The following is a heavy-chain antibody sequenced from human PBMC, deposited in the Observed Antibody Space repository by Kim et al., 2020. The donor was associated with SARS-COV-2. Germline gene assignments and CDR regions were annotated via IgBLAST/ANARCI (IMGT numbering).Heavy chain of an antibody. CDR2: IKQDGSEK. Sequence: GGSLRLSCAASGFTFSSYWMSWVRQAPGKGLEWVANIKQDGSEKYYVDSVKGRFTISRDNAKNSLYLQMNSLRAEDTAVYYCARVSSRSVAGVFKQGHFDYWGQGTLVTVSS. CDR3: ARVSSRSVAGVFKQGHFDY. J-gene: IGHJ4*02. CDR1: GFTFSSYW. V-gene: IGHV3-7*01. D-gene: IGHD6-19*01.